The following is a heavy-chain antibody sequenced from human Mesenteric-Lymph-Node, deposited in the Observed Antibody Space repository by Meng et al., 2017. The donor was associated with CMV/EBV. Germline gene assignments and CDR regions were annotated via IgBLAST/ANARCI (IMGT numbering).Heavy chain of an antibody. CDR3: ARGRCLGYCSNPGSYYYGLDV. CDR1: GGSFSDYY. Sequence: SETLSLTCAVYGGSFSDYYWTWIRQPPGKGLEWIGEINHSGSTNYNPSLKSRVTISVDTSKNQFSLKLNSLTAADTAVYYCARGRCLGYCSNPGSYYYGLDVWGQGTTVTVSS. D-gene: IGHD2-2*01. J-gene: IGHJ6*02. CDR2: INHSGST. V-gene: IGHV4-34*01.